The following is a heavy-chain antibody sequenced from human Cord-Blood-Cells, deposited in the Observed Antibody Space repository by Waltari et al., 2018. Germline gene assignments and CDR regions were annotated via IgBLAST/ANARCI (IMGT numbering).Heavy chain of an antibody. J-gene: IGHJ4*02. CDR2: IYHSGST. D-gene: IGHD6-19*01. CDR3: ARTDSSGWYKNFDY. CDR1: GGSITATTW. V-gene: IGHV4-4*02. Sequence: VQLQESGPGLVKPSGTMSLTCAFSGGSITATTWLSCVSQPPGKGLEWIGEIYHSGSTNYNPSLKSRVTISVDKSKNQFSLKLSSVTAADTAVYYCARTDSSGWYKNFDYWGQGTLVTVSS.